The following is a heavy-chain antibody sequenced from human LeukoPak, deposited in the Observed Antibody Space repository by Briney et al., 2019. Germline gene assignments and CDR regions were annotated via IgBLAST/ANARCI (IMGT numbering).Heavy chain of an antibody. J-gene: IGHJ1*01. CDR2: IRSKTFGGTT. V-gene: IGHV3-49*03. D-gene: IGHD3-10*01. Sequence: PGRSLRLSCRASGFNFGAYAMSWFRQAPGKGLEWVGFIRSKTFGGTTEDAASVKGRFIISRDDSESITYLQMNSLKTEDTGLYYCTRGSDSLLWFGEGFQHWGQGSLVTVSS. CDR3: TRGSDSLLWFGEGFQH. CDR1: GFNFGAYA.